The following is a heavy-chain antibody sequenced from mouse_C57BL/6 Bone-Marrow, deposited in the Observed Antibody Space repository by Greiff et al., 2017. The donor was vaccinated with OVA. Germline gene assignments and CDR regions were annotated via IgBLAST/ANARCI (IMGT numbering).Heavy chain of an antibody. V-gene: IGHV3-6*01. CDR2: ISYDGSN. D-gene: IGHD3-3*01. J-gene: IGHJ3*01. CDR3: ANGDLFAY. CDR1: GYSITSGYY. Sequence: VQLKESGPGLVKPSQSLSLTCSVTGYSITSGYYWNWIRQFPGNKLEWMCYISYDGSNNYNPSLKNRISITRDTSKNQFFLKLNSVTTEDTATYYCANGDLFAYWGQGTLVTVSA.